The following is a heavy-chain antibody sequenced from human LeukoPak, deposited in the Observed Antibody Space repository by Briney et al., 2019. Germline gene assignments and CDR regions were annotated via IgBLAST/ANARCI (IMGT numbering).Heavy chain of an antibody. CDR1: GYTFTTYN. CDR2: ISGYNGNT. J-gene: IGHJ6*03. V-gene: IGHV1-18*01. Sequence: ASVKVSCKASGYTFTTYNINWVRQAPGRGLEWMGWISGYNGNTNYAQKLQGRVTMTTDTSTSTAYMELRSLRSDDTAVYYCARASVGRGDYYYYMDVWGKGTTVTVSS. CDR3: ARASVGRGDYYYYMDV. D-gene: IGHD3-10*01.